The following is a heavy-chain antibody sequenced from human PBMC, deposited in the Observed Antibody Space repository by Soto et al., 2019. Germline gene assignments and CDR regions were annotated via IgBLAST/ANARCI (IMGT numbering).Heavy chain of an antibody. D-gene: IGHD2-15*01. CDR1: GGTFSSYA. V-gene: IGHV1-69*13. CDR3: ARIIPVVASPQGWFDP. Sequence: RASVKVSCKASGGTFSSYAISWVRQAPGQGLEWMGGIIPIFGTANYAQKFQGRVTITADESTSTAYMELSSLRSEDTAVYYCARIIPVVASPQGWFDPWGQGTLVTVSS. J-gene: IGHJ5*02. CDR2: IIPIFGTA.